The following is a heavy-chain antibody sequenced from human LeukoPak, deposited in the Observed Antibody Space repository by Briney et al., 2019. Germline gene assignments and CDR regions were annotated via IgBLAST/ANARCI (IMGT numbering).Heavy chain of an antibody. CDR3: AKWTYSGSYSGDY. V-gene: IGHV3-30*02. CDR2: IQYDGSNE. CDR1: GFTFSSYG. D-gene: IGHD1-26*01. Sequence: GGSLRLSCAPSGFTFSSYGMHWVRQAPGQGLEWVAYIQYDGSNEQYGDSVKGRFSISRDSSKNILYLQMNSLRPEDTAVYYCAKWTYSGSYSGDYWGQGTLVTVSS. J-gene: IGHJ4*02.